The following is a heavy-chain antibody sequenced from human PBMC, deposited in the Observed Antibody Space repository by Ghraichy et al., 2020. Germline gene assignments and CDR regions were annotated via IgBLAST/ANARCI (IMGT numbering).Heavy chain of an antibody. V-gene: IGHV3-23*01. CDR2: ISGIDGST. Sequence: LSLTCAASEFTFSNFAMTWVRQAPGKGLDWVSTISGIDGSTFYADSVKGRFTISRDNSKNTLYLQMNSLRAEDTALYYCAKGRGVMPATRYFDLWGRGTLVSVSS. J-gene: IGHJ2*01. CDR3: AKGRGVMPATRYFDL. D-gene: IGHD5-24*01. CDR1: EFTFSNFA.